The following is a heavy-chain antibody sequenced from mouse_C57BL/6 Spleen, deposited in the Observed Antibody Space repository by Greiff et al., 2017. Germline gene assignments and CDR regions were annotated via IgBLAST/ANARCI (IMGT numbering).Heavy chain of an antibody. CDR1: GFTFTDYY. Sequence: EVKLMESGGGLVQPGGSLSLSCAASGFTFTDYYMSWVRQPPGKALEWLGFIRNKANGYTTEYSASVKGRFTISRANSQSILYLQMNALRAEDSATYYCARYRGYAMDYWGQGTSVTVSS. J-gene: IGHJ4*01. CDR3: ARYRGYAMDY. V-gene: IGHV7-3*01. CDR2: IRNKANGYTT.